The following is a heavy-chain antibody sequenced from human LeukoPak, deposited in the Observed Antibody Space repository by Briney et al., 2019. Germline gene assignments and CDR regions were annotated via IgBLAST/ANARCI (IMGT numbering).Heavy chain of an antibody. CDR3: ATGHCSSTSCYDGDNWFDP. V-gene: IGHV1-24*01. D-gene: IGHD2-2*01. CDR2: FDPEDGET. J-gene: IGHJ5*02. CDR1: GYTLTELS. Sequence: ASVKVSCKVSGYTLTELSMHWVRQAPGKGLEWMGGFDPEDGETIYAQKFQGRVTMTEDTSTDTAYMELSSLRSEDTAVYYCATGHCSSTSCYDGDNWFDPWGQGTLVTVSS.